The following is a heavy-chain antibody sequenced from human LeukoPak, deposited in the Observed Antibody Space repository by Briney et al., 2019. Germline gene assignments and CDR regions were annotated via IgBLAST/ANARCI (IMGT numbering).Heavy chain of an antibody. D-gene: IGHD2-15*01. V-gene: IGHV3-23*01. J-gene: IGHJ5*02. CDR2: ISGSGGST. CDR3: ALRRIVVVVADMYNWFDP. Sequence: PGGSLRLSCAASGFTFSSYVMNWVRQAPGKGLEWVSAISGSGGSTYYADSVKGRFTISRDNSKNTLYLQMNSLRAEDTAVYYCALRRIVVVVADMYNWFDPWGQGTLVTVSS. CDR1: GFTFSSYV.